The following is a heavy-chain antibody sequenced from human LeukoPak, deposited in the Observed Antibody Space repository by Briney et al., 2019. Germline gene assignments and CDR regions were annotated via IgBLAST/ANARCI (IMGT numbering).Heavy chain of an antibody. D-gene: IGHD2-2*01. V-gene: IGHV4-31*03. CDR2: IYYSGST. J-gene: IGHJ4*02. CDR1: GGPISSGGYY. CDR3: ARGALDCSSTSCRPYYFDY. Sequence: SQTLSLTCTVSGGPISSGGYYWSWIRQHPGKGLEWIGYIYYSGSTYYNPSLKSRVTISVDTSKNQFSLKLSSVTAADTAVYYCARGALDCSSTSCRPYYFDYWGQGTLVTVSS.